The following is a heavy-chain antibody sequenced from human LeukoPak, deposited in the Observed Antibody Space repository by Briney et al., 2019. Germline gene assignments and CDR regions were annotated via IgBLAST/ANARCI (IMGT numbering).Heavy chain of an antibody. V-gene: IGHV4-34*01. J-gene: IGHJ4*02. CDR2: INHSGST. CDR3: ASYYGSGSYSGY. CDR1: GGSFSGYY. D-gene: IGHD3-10*01. Sequence: SETLSLTCAVYGGSFSGYYWSWIRQPPGKGLEWIGEINHSGSTNYNPSLKSRVTISVDTSKNQFSLKLSSVTAADTAVYYCASYYGSGSYSGYWGQGTLVTVSS.